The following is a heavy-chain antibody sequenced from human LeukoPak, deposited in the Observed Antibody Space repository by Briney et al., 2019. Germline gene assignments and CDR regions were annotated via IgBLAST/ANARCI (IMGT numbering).Heavy chain of an antibody. J-gene: IGHJ1*01. CDR2: IYYSGST. D-gene: IGHD6-13*01. Sequence: PSETLSLTCTVSGGSISSYYWSWIRQPPGKGLEWIGYIYYSGSTNYNPSLKSRATISVDTSKNQFSLKLSSVTAADTAVYYCAGGSSSWYGEYFQHWGQGTLVTVSS. CDR3: AGGSSSWYGEYFQH. CDR1: GGSISSYY. V-gene: IGHV4-59*08.